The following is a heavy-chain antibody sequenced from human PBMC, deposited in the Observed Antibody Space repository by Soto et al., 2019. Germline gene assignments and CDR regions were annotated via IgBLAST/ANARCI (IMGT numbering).Heavy chain of an antibody. CDR2: INHSGST. V-gene: IGHV4-34*01. CDR3: ARRGLTHDPGVDY. J-gene: IGHJ4*02. D-gene: IGHD3-10*01. CDR1: GGSFSGYY. Sequence: SETLSLTCAVYGGSFSGYYWSWIRQPPGKGLEWIGEINHSGSTNYNPSLKSRVTISVDTSKNQFSLKLSSVTAADTAVYYCARRGLTHDPGVDYWGQGTLVTVSS.